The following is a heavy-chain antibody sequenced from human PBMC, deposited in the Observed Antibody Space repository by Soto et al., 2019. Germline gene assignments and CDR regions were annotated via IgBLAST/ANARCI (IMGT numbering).Heavy chain of an antibody. CDR2: IIPIFGTA. J-gene: IGHJ6*02. CDR1: GGTFSSYA. Sequence: QVQLVQSGAEVKKPGSSVKVSCKASGGTFSSYAISWVRQAPGQGLEWMGGIIPIFGTANYAQKFQGRVTITADESTSTAYMERSSLRSEDTAVYYCARHPPAVYDYGMDVWGQGTTVTVSS. V-gene: IGHV1-69*12. CDR3: ARHPPAVYDYGMDV.